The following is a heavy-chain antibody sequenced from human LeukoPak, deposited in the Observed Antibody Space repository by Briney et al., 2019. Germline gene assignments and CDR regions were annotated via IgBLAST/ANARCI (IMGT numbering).Heavy chain of an antibody. CDR3: VRDFMGMGGTTAYLHH. CDR2: ISSSSSYI. J-gene: IGHJ1*01. Sequence: GGSLRLSCAASGFTFSSYSMNWVRQAPGKGLEWASSISSSSSYIYYADSVKGRFTISRDNAKNSLYLQMNSLRAEDTAVYYCVRDFMGMGGTTAYLHHWGQGTLVTVSS. V-gene: IGHV3-21*01. D-gene: IGHD1-1*01. CDR1: GFTFSSYS.